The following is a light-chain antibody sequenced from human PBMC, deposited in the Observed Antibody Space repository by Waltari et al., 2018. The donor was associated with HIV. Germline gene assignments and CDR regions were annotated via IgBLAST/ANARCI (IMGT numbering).Light chain of an antibody. CDR2: QDT. J-gene: IGLJ1*01. Sequence: SYELIQPHSISVSPGQTATITCAGQNVGNKYASWYQQRPGQSPLLVIYQDTKRPSGIPERFSGSNSGNTVTLTISGTQAIDEADYYCQAWDSDTYVFGTGTKVTVL. CDR1: NVGNKY. V-gene: IGLV3-1*01. CDR3: QAWDSDTYV.